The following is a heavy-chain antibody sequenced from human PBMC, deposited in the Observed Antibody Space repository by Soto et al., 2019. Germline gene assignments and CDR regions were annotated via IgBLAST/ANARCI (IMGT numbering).Heavy chain of an antibody. J-gene: IGHJ3*02. D-gene: IGHD5-18*01. CDR3: VSGTAMVRDAFDI. V-gene: IGHV3-48*02. Sequence: GGSLRLSCAASGFTFSSYSMNWVRQAPGKGLEWVSYISSSSSTIYYADSVKGRFTISRDNAKNSLYLQMNSLRDEDTAVYYCVSGTAMVRDAFDIWGQGTMVTVSS. CDR2: ISSSSSTI. CDR1: GFTFSSYS.